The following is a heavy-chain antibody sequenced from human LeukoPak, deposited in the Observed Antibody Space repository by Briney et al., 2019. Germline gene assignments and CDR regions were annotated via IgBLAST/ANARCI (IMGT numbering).Heavy chain of an antibody. D-gene: IGHD3-22*01. V-gene: IGHV3-9*01. J-gene: IGHJ4*02. Sequence: GGSLRLSCAASGFTFDDYAMHWVRQAPGKGLEWVSGISWNSGSIGYADSVKGRFTISRDNAKNSLYLQMSSLRAEDTALYYCAKALHYYDSSGFDYWGQGTLVTVSS. CDR2: ISWNSGSI. CDR1: GFTFDDYA. CDR3: AKALHYYDSSGFDY.